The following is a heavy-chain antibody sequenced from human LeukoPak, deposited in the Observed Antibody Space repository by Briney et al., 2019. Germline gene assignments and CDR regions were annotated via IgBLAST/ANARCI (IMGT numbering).Heavy chain of an antibody. CDR2: MNPNSGNT. CDR1: GYAFTSYD. D-gene: IGHD5-12*01. CDR3: ARGHSGYADFDY. J-gene: IGHJ4*02. Sequence: ASVKVSCKASGYAFTSYDINWVRQATGQGLAWMGWMNPNSGNTGYAQKFQGRVTMTRNTSISTAYMELSSLRSEDTAVYYCARGHSGYADFDYWGQGTLVTVSS. V-gene: IGHV1-8*01.